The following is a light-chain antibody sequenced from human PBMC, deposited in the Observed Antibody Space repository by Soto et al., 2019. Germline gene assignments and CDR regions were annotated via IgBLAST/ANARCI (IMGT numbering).Light chain of an antibody. CDR3: QSHDSSLSAYV. J-gene: IGLJ1*01. CDR2: GTT. CDR1: SSNIGAGYD. V-gene: IGLV1-40*01. Sequence: QSVLTQTPSVSGAPGQRVTIPCTGRSSNIGAGYDVHWYQHLPGTAPKLLIYGTTNRPSGVPDRFSGSKSGTSASLAITGLQAEDEADFYCQSHDSSLSAYVFGTGTKVTVL.